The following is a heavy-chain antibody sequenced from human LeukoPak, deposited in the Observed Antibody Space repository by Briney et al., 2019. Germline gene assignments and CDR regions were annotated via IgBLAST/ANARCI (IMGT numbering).Heavy chain of an antibody. CDR3: ARYLRGQGGY. V-gene: IGHV1-2*06. J-gene: IGHJ4*02. Sequence: GASVKVPCKASGYTFTGYYMHWVRQAPGQGLEWMGRINPNSGGTNYAQKFQGRVTMTRDTSVSTAYMELSRLRSDDTAVYYCARYLRGQGGYWGQGTLVTVSS. CDR2: INPNSGGT. D-gene: IGHD4-17*01. CDR1: GYTFTGYY.